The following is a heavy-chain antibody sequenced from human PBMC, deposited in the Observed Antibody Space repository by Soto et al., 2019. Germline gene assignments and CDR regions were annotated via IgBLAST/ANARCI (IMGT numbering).Heavy chain of an antibody. CDR3: GREEVRWIFKDFLGVFDY. Sequence: QVQLVQSGVEVKKPGASVKVSCKTSGYTFTNYGISWVRQAPGQRLEWMGWISGSNGHTNYEQKVEGRVRMTTDTSTSTAYRALRSLLSHATDVYYGGREEVRWIFKDFLGVFDYGCQGTLVTVTS. J-gene: IGHJ4*02. D-gene: IGHD3-16*01. CDR2: ISGSNGHT. V-gene: IGHV1-18*01. CDR1: GYTFTNYG.